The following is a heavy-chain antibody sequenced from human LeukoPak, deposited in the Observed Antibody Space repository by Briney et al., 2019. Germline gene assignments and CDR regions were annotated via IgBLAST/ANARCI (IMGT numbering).Heavy chain of an antibody. CDR1: GFTFSSYG. V-gene: IGHV3-30*18. J-gene: IGHJ4*02. Sequence: PGRSLRLSCAASGFTFSSYGMHWVRQAPGKGLEWAAVISYDGSNKYYADSVKGRFTISRDNSKNTLYLQMNSLRAEDTAVYYCAKDLHYSGYDLDYWGQGTLVTVSS. CDR3: AKDLHYSGYDLDY. CDR2: ISYDGSNK. D-gene: IGHD5-12*01.